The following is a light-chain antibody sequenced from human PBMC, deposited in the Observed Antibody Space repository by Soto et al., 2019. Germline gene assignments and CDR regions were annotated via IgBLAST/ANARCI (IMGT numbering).Light chain of an antibody. V-gene: IGKV1-39*01. CDR3: QQSYIMSEGYT. CDR2: AAS. CDR1: QSISNH. Sequence: DIQMTQSPSTLSASVGDRVTITCRASQSISNHLNWYKQKPGKAPNLLIYAASSLQSGVPSSFSGSGTGTDCNLTITSLQPEDFASYYCQQSYIMSEGYTFGQGTK. J-gene: IGKJ2*01.